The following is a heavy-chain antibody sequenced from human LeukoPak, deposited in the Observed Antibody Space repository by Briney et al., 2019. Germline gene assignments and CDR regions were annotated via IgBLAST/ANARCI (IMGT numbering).Heavy chain of an antibody. D-gene: IGHD6-13*01. J-gene: IGHJ5*02. CDR2: IYYSGST. CDR1: GGSISSYY. Sequence: SETLSLTCTVSGGSISSYYWSWIRQPPGKGLEWIGYIYYSGSTNYNPSLKSRVTISVDTSKNQFSLKLSSVTAADTAVYYCPTIAAARYNWFDPWGQGTLVTVSS. V-gene: IGHV4-59*12. CDR3: PTIAAARYNWFDP.